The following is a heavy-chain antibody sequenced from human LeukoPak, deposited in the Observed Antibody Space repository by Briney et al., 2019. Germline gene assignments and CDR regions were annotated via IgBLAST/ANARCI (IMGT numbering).Heavy chain of an antibody. CDR2: IYYSVNT. D-gene: IGHD1-7*01. J-gene: IGHJ4*02. Sequence: PSETLSLTCAVYGGSFSRYYWSWIRQPPGKGLEWIGYIYYSVNTNYNPSLKSRVTISVDTSKNQFSLKLSSVTAADTAVYYCARSPAGITGTASFDYWGQGTLVTVSS. CDR1: GGSFSRYY. CDR3: ARSPAGITGTASFDY. V-gene: IGHV4-59*01.